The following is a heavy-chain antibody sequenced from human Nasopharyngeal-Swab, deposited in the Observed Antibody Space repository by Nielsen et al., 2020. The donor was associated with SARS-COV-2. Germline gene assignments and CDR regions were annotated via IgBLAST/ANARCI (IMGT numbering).Heavy chain of an antibody. CDR1: GFTFSDSA. V-gene: IGHV3-73*01. D-gene: IGHD2-15*01. J-gene: IGHJ4*02. Sequence: LKISCAASGFTFSDSAIHWVRQTSGEGLEWVARRMSKGNNYATAYSASVKGRLIIFRDDPTNTAYLQMTTLKTEESAMYYCTRCGGGCYSGRDYYCRGTLVTVSS. CDR2: RMSKGNNYAT. CDR3: TRCGGGCYSGRDY.